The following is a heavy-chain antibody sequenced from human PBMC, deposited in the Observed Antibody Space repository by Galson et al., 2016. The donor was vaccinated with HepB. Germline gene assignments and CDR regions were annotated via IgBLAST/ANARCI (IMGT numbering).Heavy chain of an antibody. CDR1: GGSLSTRNW. J-gene: IGHJ4*02. V-gene: IGHV4-4*02. D-gene: IGHD2-15*01. CDR2: IYHTGTT. Sequence: SETLSLTCAVSGGSLSTRNWWSWIRQTPEKGLEWIGEIYHTGTTNYNPSLKSRITMSLDKSKNQFSLKLNSVTAADTAVYYCANLGYCSGGDCYSVDWGQGTMVTVSS. CDR3: ANLGYCSGGDCYSVD.